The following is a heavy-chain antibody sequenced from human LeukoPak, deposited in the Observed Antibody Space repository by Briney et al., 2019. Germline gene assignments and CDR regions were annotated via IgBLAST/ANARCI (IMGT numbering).Heavy chain of an antibody. Sequence: PGGSLRLSCAASGFTFSNYAMNWVRQAPGRGLEWVSGISRSGGSTYYVDSVKGRFTISRDNSKNTMCLQMNSLRAEDTAVYYCAKRSLTMVRGVFDYWGQGILVTVSP. CDR2: ISRSGGST. J-gene: IGHJ4*02. V-gene: IGHV3-23*01. CDR3: AKRSLTMVRGVFDY. CDR1: GFTFSNYA. D-gene: IGHD3-10*01.